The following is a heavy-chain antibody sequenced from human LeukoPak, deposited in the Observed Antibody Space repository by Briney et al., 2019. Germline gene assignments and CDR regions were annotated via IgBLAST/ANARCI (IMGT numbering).Heavy chain of an antibody. J-gene: IGHJ4*02. CDR3: ARVGPAAYYFDY. CDR2: ISPNSGGT. D-gene: IGHD2-2*01. Sequence: ASVKVSCKASGYTFTGYYMHWVRQAPGQGLEWMGWISPNSGGTNYAQKFQGRVTMTRDTSISTAYMELSRLRSDDTAVYYCARVGPAAYYFDYWGQGTLVTVSS. V-gene: IGHV1-2*02. CDR1: GYTFTGYY.